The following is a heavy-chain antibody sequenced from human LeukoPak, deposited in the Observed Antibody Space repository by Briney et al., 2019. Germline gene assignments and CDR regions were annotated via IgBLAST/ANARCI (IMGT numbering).Heavy chain of an antibody. Sequence: SETLSLTCTVSGGSISNYYWSWLRQPPGKGLEWIGYIYSSGSTNYNPSLKSRVTISVDTSKNQFSLKLSSVTSADTAVYYCARHKGGRYSGSYLDYWGQATLVTVSS. D-gene: IGHD1-26*01. J-gene: IGHJ4*02. CDR1: GGSISNYY. CDR2: IYSSGST. CDR3: ARHKGGRYSGSYLDY. V-gene: IGHV4-4*09.